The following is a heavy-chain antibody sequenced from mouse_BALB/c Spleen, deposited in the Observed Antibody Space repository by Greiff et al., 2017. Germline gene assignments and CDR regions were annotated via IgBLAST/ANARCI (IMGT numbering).Heavy chain of an antibody. CDR3: TRDPFTTATRYFDV. J-gene: IGHJ1*01. D-gene: IGHD1-2*01. V-gene: IGHV5-6-4*01. CDR1: GFTFSSYA. CDR2: ISSGGSYT. Sequence: EVKLVESGGGLVKPGGSLKLSCAASGFTFSSYAMSWVRQTPEKRLEWVASISSGGSYTYYPDSVKGRFTISRDNAKNTLYLQMSSLKSEDTAMYYCTRDPFTTATRYFDVWGAGTTVTVSS.